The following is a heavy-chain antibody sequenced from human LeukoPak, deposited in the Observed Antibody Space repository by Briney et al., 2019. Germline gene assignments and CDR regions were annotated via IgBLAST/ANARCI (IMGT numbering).Heavy chain of an antibody. J-gene: IGHJ4*02. Sequence: SETLSLTCAVYGGSFSGYYWSWIRQPPGKGLEWIGENNHSGNTIYSPSLKSRVPISVDSSKNQFSLKLSSVTAADAAVYYCAREAGSSSSGGFDYWGQGTLVTVSS. V-gene: IGHV4-34*01. CDR3: AREAGSSSSGGFDY. D-gene: IGHD6-6*01. CDR1: GGSFSGYY. CDR2: NNHSGNT.